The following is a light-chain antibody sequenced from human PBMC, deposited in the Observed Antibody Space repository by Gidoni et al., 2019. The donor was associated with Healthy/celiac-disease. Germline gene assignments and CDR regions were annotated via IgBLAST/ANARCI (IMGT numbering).Light chain of an antibody. J-gene: IGKJ2*01. CDR2: GAS. CDR3: QQYNNWPRI. CDR1: QSVSSN. V-gene: IGKV3-15*01. Sequence: ELVMTQSPATLSVSPGERATLSCRASQSVSSNLAWYQQKPGQAPRLLIYGASTRATGIPARFSGSGSGTEFTLTISSLQSEDFAVYYCQQYNNWPRIFGQGTKLEIK.